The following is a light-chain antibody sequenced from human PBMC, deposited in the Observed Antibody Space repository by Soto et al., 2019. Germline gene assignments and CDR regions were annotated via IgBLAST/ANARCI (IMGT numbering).Light chain of an antibody. Sequence: DIQMTQSPSTLSASVGDRVTITCRASQSVNKWLAWFQQKPGKVPKLLIFDASTLQTGVPSRFGGGGSGTEFTLTISGLQPDDFATYYCQQSFSFPWTFGQGTKVEIK. CDR1: QSVNKW. CDR3: QQSFSFPWT. CDR2: DAS. V-gene: IGKV1-5*01. J-gene: IGKJ1*01.